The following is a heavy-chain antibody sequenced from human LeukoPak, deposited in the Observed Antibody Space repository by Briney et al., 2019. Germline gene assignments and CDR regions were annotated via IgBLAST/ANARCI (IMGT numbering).Heavy chain of an antibody. D-gene: IGHD1-26*01. CDR3: ATRIVGAALMVI. V-gene: IGHV1-2*02. Sequence: ASVKVSCKASGYTFTGYYMHWVRQAPAQGLEWMGWINPNSGGTNYAQKFQGRVTMTRDTYISAAYMELSRVRSGDTAVYYCATRIVGAALMVIWGQGTLVTVSS. CDR2: INPNSGGT. CDR1: GYTFTGYY. J-gene: IGHJ4*02.